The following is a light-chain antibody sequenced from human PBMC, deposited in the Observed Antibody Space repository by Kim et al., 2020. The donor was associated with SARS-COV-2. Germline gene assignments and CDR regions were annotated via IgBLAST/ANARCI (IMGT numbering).Light chain of an antibody. CDR1: SNAGGNEW. Sequence: TAALTGTGTSNAGGNEWAPWRQQHQGHAPELLASRNKNRPAGISERFSASRSGDTASLTITGHQPEDEADYYCSAWDSSLSAWVFGGGTQLTVL. V-gene: IGLV10-54*01. J-gene: IGLJ3*02. CDR3: SAWDSSLSAWV. CDR2: RNK.